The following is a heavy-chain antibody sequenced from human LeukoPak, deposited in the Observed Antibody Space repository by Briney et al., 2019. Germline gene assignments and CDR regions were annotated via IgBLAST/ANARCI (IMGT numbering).Heavy chain of an antibody. J-gene: IGHJ1*01. CDR1: GFTFGDYA. D-gene: IGHD6-13*01. Sequence: GGSLRLSCTASGFTFGDYAMSWFRQAPGKGLEWVGFIRSKAYGGTTECAASVKGRFTISRDDSKSIAYLQMNSLKTEDTAVYYCTRDTPTYSSSWYTGYFQHWGQGTLVTVSS. V-gene: IGHV3-49*03. CDR3: TRDTPTYSSSWYTGYFQH. CDR2: IRSKAYGGTT.